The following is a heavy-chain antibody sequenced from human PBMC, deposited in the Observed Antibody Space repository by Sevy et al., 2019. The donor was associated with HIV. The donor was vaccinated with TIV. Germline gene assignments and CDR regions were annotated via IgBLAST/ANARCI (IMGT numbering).Heavy chain of an antibody. J-gene: IGHJ4*02. V-gene: IGHV6-1*01. Sequence: SQTLSLTCAISGDSVSSIRAAWNWIRQSPSRGLEWLGRTYYRSKWYNDYAESVKSRISINPDTSKNQFSLQLNSVTPEDTAVFYCAREDYYDSSSYYYFDYWGQGTLVTVSS. CDR3: AREDYYDSSSYYYFDY. D-gene: IGHD3-22*01. CDR2: TYYRSKWYN. CDR1: GDSVSSIRAA.